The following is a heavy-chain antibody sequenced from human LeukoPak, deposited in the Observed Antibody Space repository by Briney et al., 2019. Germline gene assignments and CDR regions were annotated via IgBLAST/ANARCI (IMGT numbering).Heavy chain of an antibody. CDR1: GGSISSSSYY. D-gene: IGHD3-22*01. CDR2: IYYSGST. CDR3: ARGLTYYYDSSGYVYAY. Sequence: PSETLSLTCTVSGGSISSSSYYWGWIRQPPGKGLEWIGSIYYSGSTYYNPSLKSRVTISVDTSKNQFSLKLSSVTAADTAVYYCARGLTYYYDSSGYVYAYWGQGTLVTVSS. V-gene: IGHV4-39*01. J-gene: IGHJ4*02.